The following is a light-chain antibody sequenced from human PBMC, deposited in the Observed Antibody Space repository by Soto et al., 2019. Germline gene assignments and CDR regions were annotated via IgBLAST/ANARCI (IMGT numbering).Light chain of an antibody. CDR3: QQYNNSPLT. V-gene: IGKV3-15*01. CDR1: QSVSSN. Sequence: EIVMTQSPATLSVSPGERATLSCRASQSVSSNLAWYQQKPGQAPSLLIYSASTRATGIPARFGGSGSGTDFTLTISSLQSEDFAVYYCQQYNNSPLTFGPGTKVDIK. CDR2: SAS. J-gene: IGKJ3*01.